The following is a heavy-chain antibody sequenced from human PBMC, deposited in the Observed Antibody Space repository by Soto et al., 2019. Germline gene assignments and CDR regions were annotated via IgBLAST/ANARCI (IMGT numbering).Heavy chain of an antibody. CDR1: GFTFSSYA. J-gene: IGHJ5*02. V-gene: IGHV3-23*01. D-gene: IGHD2-15*01. Sequence: RLSCAASGFTFSSYAMSWVRQAPGKGLEWVSAISGSGGSTYYADSVKGRFTISRDNSKNTLYLQMNSLRAEDTAVYYCAKDGRDIVVVVATEANWFDPWGQGTLVTVSS. CDR2: ISGSGGST. CDR3: AKDGRDIVVVVATEANWFDP.